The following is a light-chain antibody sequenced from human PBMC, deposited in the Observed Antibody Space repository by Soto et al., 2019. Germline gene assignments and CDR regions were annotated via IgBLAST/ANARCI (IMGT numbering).Light chain of an antibody. CDR3: QQSFSNPRT. V-gene: IGKV1-39*01. Sequence: DIQMTQSPSSLSDSLGDRVTVTCPASQKIHNFVSWYQQKPGQAPKLLIFLASTLESGVPSRFGGSGSGTDFTLTISRLHTEDFATYYCQQSFSNPRTFGGGNKVEI. J-gene: IGKJ4*01. CDR1: QKIHNF. CDR2: LAS.